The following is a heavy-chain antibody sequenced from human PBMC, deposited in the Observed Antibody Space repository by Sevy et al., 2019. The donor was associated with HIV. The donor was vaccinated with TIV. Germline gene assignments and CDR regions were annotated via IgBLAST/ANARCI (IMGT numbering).Heavy chain of an antibody. Sequence: GGSLRLSCAASGFTFSSYAMSWVRQAPGKGLEWVSSISGSGSFTYYAVSVKGHFTISRDNSKNTLYLQMTSLRAEGTAVYYCAKEGEGEYYDSSGSFDSWGQGTLVTVSS. CDR2: ISGSGSFT. CDR1: GFTFSSYA. J-gene: IGHJ4*02. D-gene: IGHD3-22*01. CDR3: AKEGEGEYYDSSGSFDS. V-gene: IGHV3-23*01.